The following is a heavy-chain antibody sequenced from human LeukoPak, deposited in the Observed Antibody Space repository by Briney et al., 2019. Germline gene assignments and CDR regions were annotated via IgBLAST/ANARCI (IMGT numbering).Heavy chain of an antibody. CDR1: VFTFSSYW. CDR2: IKQDGSEK. Sequence: GGSLRLSCAASVFTFSSYWMSWVRQAPGKGLEWVANIKQDGSEKYYVDSVKGRFTISRDNAKNSLYLQMNSLRAEDTAVYYCARSRVETSWSPNQDWGQGTLVTVSS. V-gene: IGHV3-7*01. CDR3: ARSRVETSWSPNQD. J-gene: IGHJ4*02. D-gene: IGHD3-3*01.